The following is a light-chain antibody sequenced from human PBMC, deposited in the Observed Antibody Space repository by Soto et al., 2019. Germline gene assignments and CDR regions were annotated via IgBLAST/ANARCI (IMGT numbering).Light chain of an antibody. CDR2: AAS. V-gene: IGKV1-39*01. CDR3: QQSYSTWWT. Sequence: DIQMTQSPSSLSASVGDRVTITCRASQSISSYLNWYQQKPGKAPKLLIYAASSLQSGVPSRFSGSGSGTDFTLTISSLQPEDFATYYCQQSYSTWWTFVHGTKVEIK. CDR1: QSISSY. J-gene: IGKJ1*01.